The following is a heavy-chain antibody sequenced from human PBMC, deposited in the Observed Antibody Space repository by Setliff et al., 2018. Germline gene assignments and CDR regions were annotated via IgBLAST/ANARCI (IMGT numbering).Heavy chain of an antibody. Sequence: SETLSLTCTVSGGSISSYYWSWIRQPPGKGLEWIGYIYTSGSTNYNPSLKSRVTISVDTSKNQFSLKVSSVTAADTAVYYCARLGTTIPTSGTWTYYYYMDVWGKGTTVTVSS. CDR1: GGSISSYY. J-gene: IGHJ6*03. D-gene: IGHD2-21*01. CDR3: ARLGTTIPTSGTWTYYYYMDV. CDR2: IYTSGST. V-gene: IGHV4-4*08.